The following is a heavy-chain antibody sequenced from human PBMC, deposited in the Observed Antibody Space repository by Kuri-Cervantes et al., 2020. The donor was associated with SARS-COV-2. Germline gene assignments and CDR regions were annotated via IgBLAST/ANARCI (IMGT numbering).Heavy chain of an antibody. CDR3: ARGYSSSWYRGQASY. CDR1: GFTFDDYG. CDR2: INWNGGST. Sequence: GGSLRLSCAASGFTFDDYGMSWVRQAPGKGLEWVSGINWNGGSTGYADSVKGRFTISRDNAKNSLYLQMNSLRAEDTAVYYCARGYSSSWYRGQASYWGQGTLVTVSS. D-gene: IGHD6-13*01. J-gene: IGHJ4*02. V-gene: IGHV3-20*04.